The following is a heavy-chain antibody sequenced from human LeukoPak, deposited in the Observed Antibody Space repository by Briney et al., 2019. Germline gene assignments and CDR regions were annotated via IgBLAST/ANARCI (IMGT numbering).Heavy chain of an antibody. V-gene: IGHV4-39*01. CDR1: GGSISSSNYY. J-gene: IGHJ3*02. Sequence: SETLSLTCTVSGGSISSSNYYWDWIRQPPGKGLEWIGTMYYSGSTYYNPSLKSRVTISVDTSKNQFSLKQSSVTAADTAVYYCARSLAVAGTWGAFDIWGQGTMVTVSS. CDR3: ARSLAVAGTWGAFDI. D-gene: IGHD6-19*01. CDR2: MYYSGST.